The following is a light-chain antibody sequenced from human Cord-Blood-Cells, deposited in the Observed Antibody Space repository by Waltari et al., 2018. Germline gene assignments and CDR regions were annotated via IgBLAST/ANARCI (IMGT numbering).Light chain of an antibody. CDR3: SSYTSSSTWV. CDR1: SSDVGGYNY. Sequence: QSALTQPASVSGSPGQSITISCTGTSSDVGGYNYVSWSQQHPGQAPKLMIYDVSKRPSGVSNRFSGSKSGTTASLTISGLQAEDEADYYCSSYTSSSTWVFGGGTKLTVL. V-gene: IGLV2-14*01. J-gene: IGLJ3*02. CDR2: DVS.